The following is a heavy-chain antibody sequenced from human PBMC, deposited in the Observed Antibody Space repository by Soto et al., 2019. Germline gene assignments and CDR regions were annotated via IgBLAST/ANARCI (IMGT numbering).Heavy chain of an antibody. CDR3: ASGVAASHFYYYYMDV. V-gene: IGHV3-11*01. Sequence: PGGSMRLSCAASGFTFRDYYMSWIRQAPGKGLEWVSYISGSGSTIYYADSVKGRFTISRDNAKNSLHLQMNSLRAEDTAVYYCASGVAASHFYYYYMDVWGKGTTVTVSS. D-gene: IGHD2-15*01. J-gene: IGHJ6*03. CDR2: ISGSGSTI. CDR1: GFTFRDYY.